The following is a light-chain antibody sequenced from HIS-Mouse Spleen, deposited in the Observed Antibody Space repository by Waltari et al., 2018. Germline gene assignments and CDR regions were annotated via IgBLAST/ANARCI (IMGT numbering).Light chain of an antibody. CDR3: QQYNSYPWT. V-gene: IGKV1-5*03. CDR2: KAS. Sequence: DIQMTQSPSTLSASVGDRVTITCRASQSISSWLAWYQQKPGKAPKLRIYKASSLEIGVPSRFSGSGSGTEFTLTISSLQPDDFATYYCQQYNSYPWTFGQGTKVEIK. J-gene: IGKJ1*01. CDR1: QSISSW.